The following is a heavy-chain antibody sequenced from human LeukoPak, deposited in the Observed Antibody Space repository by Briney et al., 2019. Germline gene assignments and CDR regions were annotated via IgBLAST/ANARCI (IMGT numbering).Heavy chain of an antibody. J-gene: IGHJ3*02. Sequence: ASVKVSCKASGYTFTSYYMHWVRQAPGQGLEWMGIINPSGGSTSYAQKFQGRVTMTRDTSTSTVYMELSSLRSEDTAVYYCATIVGATSRGTDAFDIWGQGTMATVSS. CDR2: INPSGGST. CDR3: ATIVGATSRGTDAFDI. CDR1: GYTFTSYY. D-gene: IGHD1-26*01. V-gene: IGHV1-46*01.